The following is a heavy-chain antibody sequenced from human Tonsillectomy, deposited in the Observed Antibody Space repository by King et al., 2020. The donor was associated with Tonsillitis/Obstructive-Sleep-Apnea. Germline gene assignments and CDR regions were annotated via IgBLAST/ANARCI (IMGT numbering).Heavy chain of an antibody. D-gene: IGHD2-2*01. V-gene: IGHV7-4-1*02. CDR3: AREVIVEPAPYGWFDP. Sequence: VQLVESGSELKKPGASVKVSCKASGYTFTNSTLHWVRQAPGQGLEWMGWINTNTGNPTYAQGFTGRFVFSLDPSVSTGYLQISSLQAEDAAVYFCAREVIVEPAPYGWFDPWGQGTLVTVSS. CDR2: INTNTGNP. J-gene: IGHJ5*02. CDR1: GYTFTNST.